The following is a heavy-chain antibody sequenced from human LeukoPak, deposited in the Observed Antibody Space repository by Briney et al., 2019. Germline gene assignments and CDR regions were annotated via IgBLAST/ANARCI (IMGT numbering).Heavy chain of an antibody. CDR2: ISAYNGNT. CDR1: GYTFTSYG. J-gene: IGHJ4*02. Sequence: ASVKVSCKASGYTFTSYGISWVRQAPGQGLEWTGWISAYNGNTNYAQKLQGRVTMTTDTSTSTAYMELRSLRSDDTAVYYCARDRDLFGYYYDSSGYYYNDYWGQGTLVTVSS. CDR3: ARDRDLFGYYYDSSGYYYNDY. V-gene: IGHV1-18*01. D-gene: IGHD3-22*01.